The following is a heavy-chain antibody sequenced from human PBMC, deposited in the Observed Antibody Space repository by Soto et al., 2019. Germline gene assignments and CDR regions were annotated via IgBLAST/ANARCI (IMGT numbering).Heavy chain of an antibody. CDR2: INPNSGGT. V-gene: IGHV1-2*04. CDR3: ARIHKSGWQPQRAGGAFDI. Sequence: ASVKVSCKASGYTFTGYYMHWVRQAPGQGLEWMGWINPNSGGTNYAQKFQGWVTMTRDTSISTAYMELSRLRSDDTAVYYCARIHKSGWQPQRAGGAFDIWGQGTMVTVSS. D-gene: IGHD6-19*01. CDR1: GYTFTGYY. J-gene: IGHJ3*02.